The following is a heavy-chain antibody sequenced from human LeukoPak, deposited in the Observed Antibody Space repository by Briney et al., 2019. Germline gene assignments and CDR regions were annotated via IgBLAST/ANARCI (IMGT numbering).Heavy chain of an antibody. J-gene: IGHJ4*02. Sequence: PGESLKISCKGSGFSFTNYWIGWVRQPPGKRLEWMGIIYPGDSDTRYSPSFQGQVTISADKSISTAYLQWSSLKASDTAMYYCARRFGARGESADFVYWGQGTLVTVSS. CDR2: IYPGDSDT. D-gene: IGHD3-10*01. CDR3: ARRFGARGESADFVY. V-gene: IGHV5-51*01. CDR1: GFSFTNYW.